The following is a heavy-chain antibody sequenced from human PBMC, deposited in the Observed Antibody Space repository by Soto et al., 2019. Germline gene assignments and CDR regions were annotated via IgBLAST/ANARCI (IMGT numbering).Heavy chain of an antibody. CDR1: GYTFTTYG. J-gene: IGHJ4*02. CDR3: ASPRGGSYYSPFDY. V-gene: IGHV1-18*04. D-gene: IGHD1-26*01. Sequence: QVQLVQSGAEVKKPGASVKVSCKASGYTFTTYGINWVRQAPGQGLEWMGWVSPYNGDTTYAQKVQGRVTMTTDTSTRTAHLELRSLRSDDTAVYYCASPRGGSYYSPFDYWGQGTLVTVSS. CDR2: VSPYNGDT.